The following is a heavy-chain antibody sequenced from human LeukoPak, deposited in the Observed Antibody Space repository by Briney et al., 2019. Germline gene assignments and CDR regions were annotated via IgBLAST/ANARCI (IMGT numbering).Heavy chain of an antibody. V-gene: IGHV3-7*01. CDR2: IRQDGSDK. J-gene: IGHJ3*01. Sequence: GGSLRLSCAISGFTSTTAWMTWVRQAPGKGLGWAADIRQDGSDKYHVDSVKGRFIISRDNAKKSVSLHMNNLRVEDTAVYYCVVYKYILSWSAFDFWGRGTMVTVSS. CDR1: GFTSTTAW. D-gene: IGHD6-13*01. CDR3: VVYKYILSWSAFDF.